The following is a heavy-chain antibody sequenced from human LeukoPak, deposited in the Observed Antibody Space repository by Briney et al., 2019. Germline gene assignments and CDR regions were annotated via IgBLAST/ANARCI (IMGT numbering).Heavy chain of an antibody. J-gene: IGHJ4*02. CDR1: GFTFSSYA. CDR2: ISGSGGST. CDR3: AKFLNNYYDSSGYGPGYFDY. D-gene: IGHD3-22*01. Sequence: GGSLRLSCAASGFTFSSYAMSWVRQAPGKGLEWVSAISGSGGSTYYADSVKGRFTISRDNSKNTLYLQMNSLRAEDTAVYYCAKFLNNYYDSSGYGPGYFDYWGQGTQVTVSS. V-gene: IGHV3-23*01.